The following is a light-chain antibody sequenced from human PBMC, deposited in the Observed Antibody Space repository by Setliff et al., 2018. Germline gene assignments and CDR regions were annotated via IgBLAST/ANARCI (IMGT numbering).Light chain of an antibody. CDR2: KTN. CDR1: LGSVSTSNF. V-gene: IGLV8-61*01. J-gene: IGLJ1*01. Sequence: QTVATQEPSFSVSPGGTVTLTCALRLGSVSTSNFPSWYQQTPGQSPRRLIHKTNTRSSGVPARFSGSILGNKAALTITGAQADDESDYYCLLSMSGGISVFGTGTKVTVL. CDR3: LLSMSGGISV.